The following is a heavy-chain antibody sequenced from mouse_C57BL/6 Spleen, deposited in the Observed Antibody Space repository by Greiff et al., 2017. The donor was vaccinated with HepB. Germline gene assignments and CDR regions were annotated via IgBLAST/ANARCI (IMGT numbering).Heavy chain of an antibody. Sequence: VQLQQSGPELVKPGASVKISCKASGYAFSSSWMNWVKQRPGKGLEWIGRIYPGDGDTNYNGKFKGKATLTADKSSSTAYMQLSSLTSEDSAVYFCARRGRDYDVLDYWGQGTTLTVSS. J-gene: IGHJ2*01. CDR3: ARRGRDYDVLDY. CDR2: IYPGDGDT. D-gene: IGHD2-4*01. CDR1: GYAFSSSW. V-gene: IGHV1-82*01.